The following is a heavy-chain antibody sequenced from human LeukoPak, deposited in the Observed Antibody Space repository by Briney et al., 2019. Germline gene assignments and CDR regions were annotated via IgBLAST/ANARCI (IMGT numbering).Heavy chain of an antibody. CDR2: NIPIFGTA. CDR3: ANSRYSGSYWDGYYYYGMDV. V-gene: IGHV1-69*13. D-gene: IGHD1-26*01. Sequence: GASVTVSCKATGGTVSSYDISRVRQAPGQWLEWMGGNIPIFGTANYAQKFQGRVTITADESTSTAYMELSSLRSEDTAVYYCANSRYSGSYWDGYYYYGMDVWGQGTTVTVSS. CDR1: GGTVSSYD. J-gene: IGHJ6*02.